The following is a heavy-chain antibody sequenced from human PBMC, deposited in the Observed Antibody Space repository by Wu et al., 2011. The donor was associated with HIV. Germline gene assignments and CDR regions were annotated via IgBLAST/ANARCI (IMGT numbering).Heavy chain of an antibody. CDR3: ARLHRGGGDY. CDR2: ISAYNGDT. J-gene: IGHJ4*02. V-gene: IGHV1-18*01. Sequence: QVQVVQSGAEVKKPGASVKVSCKASGYAFTNYGITWVRQAPGQGLEWMGWISAYNGDTNYARKLQDRVTMTTDTSTSTAYMELRSLRSDDTAVYYCARLHRGGGDYWGQGTLVTVSS. CDR1: GYAFTNYG. D-gene: IGHD2-15*01.